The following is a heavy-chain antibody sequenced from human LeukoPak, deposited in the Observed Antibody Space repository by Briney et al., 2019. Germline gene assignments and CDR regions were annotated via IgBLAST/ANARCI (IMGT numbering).Heavy chain of an antibody. CDR2: IFRTGLT. D-gene: IGHD3-16*01. V-gene: IGHV4-4*02. Sequence: SETLSLTCAVSGGSISSNNWWSWVRQSPEKGLEWIGEIFRTGLTNFNPPLKSRVTMSMDKSKNQFSLKLTSVTAADTAVYYCVRQTPGFMIAGYFDYWDQGTLVTVSS. CDR3: VRQTPGFMIAGYFDY. CDR1: GGSISSNNW. J-gene: IGHJ4*02.